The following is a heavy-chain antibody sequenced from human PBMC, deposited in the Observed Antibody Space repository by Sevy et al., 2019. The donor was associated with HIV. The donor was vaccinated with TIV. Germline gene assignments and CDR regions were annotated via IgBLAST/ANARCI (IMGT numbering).Heavy chain of an antibody. CDR3: ARDRHIVVVVAATPGNFDY. CDR2: ISSSSSTI. Sequence: GGSLRLSCAASGFTFSSYSMNWVRQAPGKGLEWVSYISSSSSTIYYADSVKGRFTIPRDNAKNSLYLQMNSRRDEDTAVYYCARDRHIVVVVAATPGNFDYWGQGTLVTVSS. CDR1: GFTFSSYS. V-gene: IGHV3-48*02. D-gene: IGHD2-15*01. J-gene: IGHJ4*02.